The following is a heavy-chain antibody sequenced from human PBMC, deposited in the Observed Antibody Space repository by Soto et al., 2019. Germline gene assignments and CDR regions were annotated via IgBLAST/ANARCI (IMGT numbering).Heavy chain of an antibody. CDR1: GYTFTSYG. CDR2: INVYNGNT. V-gene: IGHV1-18*01. Sequence: QVQLVQSGAEVKKPGASVKVSCKASGYTFTSYGISWVRQAPGQGLEWMGWINVYNGNTNHAQKLQGRATMTTDTSTSTAYLDLRSLRSADTAVYFCARDTSRGEYAYWGQGPLVPVSS. J-gene: IGHJ4*02. CDR3: ARDTSRGEYAY. D-gene: IGHD3-10*01.